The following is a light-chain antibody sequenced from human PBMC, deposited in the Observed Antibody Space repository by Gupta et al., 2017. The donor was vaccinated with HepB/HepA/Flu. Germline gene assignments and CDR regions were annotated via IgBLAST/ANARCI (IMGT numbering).Light chain of an antibody. J-gene: IGLJ2*01. CDR3: ETWDWTRNIVI. Sequence: QSVLTQPPSVSAAPGQKVTIPCSGSNSNIGHNYVSWFQQLPGTAPKLIIDDNDKRPSGIPDRFSGSKSGTSATLNSTGLQTGDEADDYCETWDWTRNIVIFGEGTKLTVL. CDR1: NSNIGHNY. V-gene: IGLV1-51*01. CDR2: DND.